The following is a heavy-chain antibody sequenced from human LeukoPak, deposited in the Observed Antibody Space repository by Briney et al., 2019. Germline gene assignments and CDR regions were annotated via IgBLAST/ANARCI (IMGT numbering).Heavy chain of an antibody. CDR2: INPAGRT. CDR3: AREGSDEFADI. CDR1: GFTFTNHD. Sequence: PGGSLRLSCAASGFTFTNHDMHWVRQETGKGLEWVSAINPAGRTYYADSVRGRFIISRENAKNSFYLQPNSLRVEDTAIYYCAREGSDEFADIWGQGTFVTVSS. J-gene: IGHJ3*02. D-gene: IGHD3-10*01. V-gene: IGHV3-13*01.